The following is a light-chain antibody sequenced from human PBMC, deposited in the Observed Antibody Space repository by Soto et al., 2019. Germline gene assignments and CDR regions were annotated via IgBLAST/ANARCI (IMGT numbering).Light chain of an antibody. J-gene: IGLJ2*01. CDR1: NSDVGGFNY. Sequence: QSVLTQPASVSGSPGQSITISCTGTNSDVGGFNYVSWYQQHPGKAPKLMIYDVSNRPSGVSDRFSGSKSGNTASLTISGLQDEDEDDYYCSSYTSSSTRVVFGGGTKLTVL. CDR3: SSYTSSSTRVV. V-gene: IGLV2-14*01. CDR2: DVS.